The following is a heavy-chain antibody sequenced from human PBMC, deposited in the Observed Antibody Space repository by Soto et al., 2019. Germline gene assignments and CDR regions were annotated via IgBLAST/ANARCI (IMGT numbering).Heavy chain of an antibody. V-gene: IGHV3-15*07. CDR3: TTTRPRYCISTSCYGGRSYYYYGMDV. CDR2: IKSKTDGGTT. D-gene: IGHD2-2*01. CDR1: GFTFSNAW. J-gene: IGHJ6*02. Sequence: GGSLRLSCAASGFTFSNAWMNWVRQAPGKGLEWVGRIKSKTDGGTTDYAAPVKGRFTISRDDSKNTLYLQMNSLKTEDTAVYYCTTTRPRYCISTSCYGGRSYYYYGMDVWGQGTTVTVSS.